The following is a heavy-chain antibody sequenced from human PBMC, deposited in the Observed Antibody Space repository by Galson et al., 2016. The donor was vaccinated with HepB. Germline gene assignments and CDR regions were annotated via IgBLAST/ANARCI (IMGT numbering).Heavy chain of an antibody. CDR3: GRKWLLQDYYYGMDS. D-gene: IGHD3-22*01. CDR2: IIPIFGTA. V-gene: IGHV1-69*13. Sequence: SVKVSCKASGSGVTFSSHGITWVRQAPRQGLEWMGAIIPIFGTANYEAKLQGRLTITADESTSTVYMELSSLRFEDTAVYYCGRKWLLQDYYYGMDSWGQGTTVTVSS. CDR1: GSGVTFSSHG. J-gene: IGHJ6*02.